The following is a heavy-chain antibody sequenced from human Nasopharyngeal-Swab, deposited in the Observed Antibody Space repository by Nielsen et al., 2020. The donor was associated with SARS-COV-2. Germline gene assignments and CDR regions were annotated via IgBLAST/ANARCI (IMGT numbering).Heavy chain of an antibody. D-gene: IGHD5-24*01. CDR2: IIPVLPIT. CDR3: ARGGWLRRDYYYVYYYMDV. Sequence: SVNVSCKTSGCIFSSYGISWVRQAPGEGLEWMGGIIPVLPITRYAQKFRDRVTITADTSTSTAYMELSSLRSEDTATYYCARGGWLRRDYYYVYYYMDVWGKGTTVTVSS. V-gene: IGHV1-69*10. J-gene: IGHJ6*03. CDR1: GCIFSSYG.